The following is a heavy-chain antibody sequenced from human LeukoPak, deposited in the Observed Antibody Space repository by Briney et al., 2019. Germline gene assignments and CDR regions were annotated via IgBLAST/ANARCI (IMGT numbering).Heavy chain of an antibody. V-gene: IGHV1-69*06. J-gene: IGHJ4*02. CDR1: GGTFSSYA. CDR3: ARAGLARIAVAGTGFGY. CDR2: IIPIFGTA. Sequence: SVKVSCKASGGTFSSYAISWVRQAPGQGLEWMGGIIPIFGTANYAQKFQGRVTITADKSTSTAYMELSSLRSEDTAVYYCARAGLARIAVAGTGFGYWGQGTLVTVSS. D-gene: IGHD6-19*01.